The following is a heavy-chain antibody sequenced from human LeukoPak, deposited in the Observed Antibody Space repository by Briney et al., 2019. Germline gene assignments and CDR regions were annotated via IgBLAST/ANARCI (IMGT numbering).Heavy chain of an antibody. CDR2: ISYDGSNK. Sequence: GGSLRLSCAASGFTFSRYGMHWVRQAPGKGLEWVAVISYDGSNKYYADSVKGRFTISRDNSKNTPYLQMNSLRAEDTAVYYCAKDTAMVFGYFDYWGQGTLVTVSS. J-gene: IGHJ4*02. D-gene: IGHD5-18*01. V-gene: IGHV3-30*18. CDR3: AKDTAMVFGYFDY. CDR1: GFTFSRYG.